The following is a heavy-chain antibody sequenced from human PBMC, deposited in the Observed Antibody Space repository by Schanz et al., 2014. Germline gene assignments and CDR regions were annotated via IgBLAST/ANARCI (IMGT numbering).Heavy chain of an antibody. D-gene: IGHD3-10*01. V-gene: IGHV1-18*01. CDR1: GYIFGSHG. J-gene: IGHJ3*02. CDR3: ARVHIATYHYNSPGACDI. Sequence: QVQLVQSGAEVKKPGDSVKVSCKASGYIFGSHGMTWVRQAPGQGPELMGWINAHTGNTQYAQKFQGRVNMTRDTVTTTVHLELTRLRTDDTAIYYCARVHIATYHYNSPGACDIWGQGTRVTVSS. CDR2: INAHTGNT.